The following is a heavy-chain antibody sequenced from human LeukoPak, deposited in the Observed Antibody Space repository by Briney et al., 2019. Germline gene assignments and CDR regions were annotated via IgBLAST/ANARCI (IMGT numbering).Heavy chain of an antibody. J-gene: IGHJ4*02. CDR2: ISSSGSTR. V-gene: IGHV3-48*03. CDR3: ARVSERGMVRGGIDY. CDR1: GFTFSNYE. D-gene: IGHD3-10*01. Sequence: GGSLRLSCAASGFTFSNYEMNWVRQAPGKGLEWVSYISSSGSTRYYADSVKGRFTISRDDAKNSLYLQMNSLRAEDTAVYYCARVSERGMVRGGIDYWGQGTLVTVSS.